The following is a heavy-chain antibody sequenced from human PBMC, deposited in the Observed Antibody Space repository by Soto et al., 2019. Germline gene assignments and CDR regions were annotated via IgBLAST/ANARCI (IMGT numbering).Heavy chain of an antibody. CDR2: IKPSGGST. D-gene: IGHD3-22*01. CDR1: GYTFSSYY. Sequence: VASVKVSCKAFGYTFSSYYVHWVRQAPGQGLEWMGVIKPSGGSTSYAQKFQGRVTMTRDTSTSTVSMELSSLRFEDTAVYYCARAREIIGYYTLHYYYYLMDVWGQGTTVTVSS. CDR3: ARAREIIGYYTLHYYYYLMDV. V-gene: IGHV1-46*01. J-gene: IGHJ6*02.